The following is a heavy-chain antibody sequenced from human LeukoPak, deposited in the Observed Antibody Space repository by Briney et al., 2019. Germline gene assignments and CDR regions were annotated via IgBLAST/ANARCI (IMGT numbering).Heavy chain of an antibody. Sequence: PGGSLRLSCAASGFTFSSYAMSWARQAPGKGLEWVCAISGSGGSTYYADSVKGRFTISRDNSKNTLYLQMNSLRAEDTAVYYCAKVVAGDFWSGQFDYWGQGTLVTVSS. CDR2: ISGSGGST. D-gene: IGHD3-3*01. CDR3: AKVVAGDFWSGQFDY. J-gene: IGHJ4*02. CDR1: GFTFSSYA. V-gene: IGHV3-23*01.